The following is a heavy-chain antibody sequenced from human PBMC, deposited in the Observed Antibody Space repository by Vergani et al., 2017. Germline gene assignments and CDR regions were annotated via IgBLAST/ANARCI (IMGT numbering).Heavy chain of an antibody. CDR2: IYYSGST. V-gene: IGHV4-59*01. Sequence: QVQLPESGPGLVKPSETLSLTCTVSGGSISSYYWSWIRQPPGKGLEWIGYIYYSGSTNYNPSLKSRVTISVDTSKNQFSLKLSSVTAADTAVYYCARDGRGDYPDYWGQGTLVTVSS. CDR1: GGSISSYY. J-gene: IGHJ4*02. CDR3: ARDGRGDYPDY. D-gene: IGHD2-15*01.